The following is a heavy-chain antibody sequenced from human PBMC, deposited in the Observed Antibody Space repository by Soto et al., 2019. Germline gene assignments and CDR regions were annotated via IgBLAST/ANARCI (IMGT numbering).Heavy chain of an antibody. Sequence: ASVKVSCKASGYTFTDYYMHWVRQAPGQGLEWMGWFNPNNGATNYAQKLQGRVTMTRDTSTSTAYMELNTLTSDDTAVYYCARSALVLRVYEPTADWLDPWGQGTTVTVYS. J-gene: IGHJ5*02. CDR2: FNPNNGAT. D-gene: IGHD2-8*01. CDR1: GYTFTDYY. CDR3: ARSALVLRVYEPTADWLDP. V-gene: IGHV1-2*02.